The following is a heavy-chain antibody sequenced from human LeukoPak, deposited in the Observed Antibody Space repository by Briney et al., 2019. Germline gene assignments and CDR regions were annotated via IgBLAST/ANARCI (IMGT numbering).Heavy chain of an antibody. J-gene: IGHJ4*02. V-gene: IGHV1-2*06. CDR2: INPNSGGT. D-gene: IGHD3-22*01. Sequence: ASGKVSCKASGDTFTGYYMHWVRQAPGQGLEWMGRINPNSGGTNYAQKFQGRVTMTRDTSISTAYMELSRLRSDDTAVYYCARASHYYDSSGSSYCGQGTLVTVSS. CDR1: GDTFTGYY. CDR3: ARASHYYDSSGSSY.